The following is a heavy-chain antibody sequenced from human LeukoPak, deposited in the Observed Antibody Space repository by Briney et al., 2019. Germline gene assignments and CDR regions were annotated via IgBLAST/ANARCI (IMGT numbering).Heavy chain of an antibody. CDR3: AREVGADGTWFDP. J-gene: IGHJ5*02. CDR1: GFTFSSYG. V-gene: IGHV3-33*08. D-gene: IGHD1-26*01. Sequence: GRSLRLSCAASGFTFSSYGMHWVRQAPGKGLEWVAVIWYGGSNKYYADSVKGRFTISRDNSKNTLYLQMNSLRAEDTAVYYCAREVGADGTWFDPWGQGTLVTVSS. CDR2: IWYGGSNK.